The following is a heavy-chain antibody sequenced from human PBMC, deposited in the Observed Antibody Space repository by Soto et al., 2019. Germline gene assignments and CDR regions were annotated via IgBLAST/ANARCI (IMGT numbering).Heavy chain of an antibody. J-gene: IGHJ6*02. CDR2: IYWDDDK. Sequence: QITLKESGPTLVKPTQTLTLTCTFCGFSLSTRGVVVGWIRQPPGKALEWLALIYWDDDKRYSPSLKRRLTITKDTSKNQVVLTMTNMDPVDTATYYCAHTLPPWGGMDVWGQGTTVTVSS. CDR1: GFSLSTRGVV. V-gene: IGHV2-5*02. CDR3: AHTLPPWGGMDV. D-gene: IGHD7-27*01.